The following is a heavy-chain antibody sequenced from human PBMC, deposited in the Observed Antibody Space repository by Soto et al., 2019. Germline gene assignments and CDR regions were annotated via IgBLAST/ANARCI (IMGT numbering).Heavy chain of an antibody. CDR3: ARGSEGEYCSSNCCYTMAFDY. CDR2: IIPIFGTA. D-gene: IGHD2-2*02. Sequence: QVQLVQSGAEVKKPGSSVKVSCKASGGTFSSYAISWVRQAPGQGLEWMGGIIPIFGTASYAQKFQGRLTITADESTRTAYMELSSLRSEDTAVYYCARGSEGEYCSSNCCYTMAFDYWGQGTLVTVSS. CDR1: GGTFSSYA. V-gene: IGHV1-69*01. J-gene: IGHJ4*02.